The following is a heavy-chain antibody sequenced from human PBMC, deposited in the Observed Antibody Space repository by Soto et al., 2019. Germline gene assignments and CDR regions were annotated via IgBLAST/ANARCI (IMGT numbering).Heavy chain of an antibody. D-gene: IGHD2-2*01. Sequence: QVQLVQSGAEVKKPGSSVKVSCKASGGTFSSYAISWVRQAPGQGLEWMGGIIPIFGTTNYAQKFQGRVTITEDDSTSTAYMELSSLRSEDTAVYYCASALVPAADGELWYGEHFDYWGQGTLVTVSS. V-gene: IGHV1-69*12. CDR1: GGTFSSYA. CDR3: ASALVPAADGELWYGEHFDY. J-gene: IGHJ4*02. CDR2: IIPIFGTT.